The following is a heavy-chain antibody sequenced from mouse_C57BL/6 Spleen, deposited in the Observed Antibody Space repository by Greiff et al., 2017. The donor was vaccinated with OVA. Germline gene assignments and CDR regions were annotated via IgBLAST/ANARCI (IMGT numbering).Heavy chain of an antibody. Sequence: QVQLKQPGAELVKPGASVKMSCKASGYTFTSYWITWVKQRPGQGLEWIGDIYPGSGSTNYNEKFKSKATLTVDTSSSTAYMQLSSLTSEDSAVYYCARRGHYGSSYGAMDYWGQGTSVTVSS. D-gene: IGHD1-1*01. J-gene: IGHJ4*01. CDR2: IYPGSGST. CDR3: ARRGHYGSSYGAMDY. V-gene: IGHV1-55*01. CDR1: GYTFTSYW.